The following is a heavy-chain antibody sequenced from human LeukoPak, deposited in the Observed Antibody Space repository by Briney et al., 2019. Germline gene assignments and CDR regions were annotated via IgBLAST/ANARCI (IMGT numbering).Heavy chain of an antibody. Sequence: ASVKVSCKASGYTFTSYGISWVRQAPGQGLEWMGWINGHKGNKKYAQKFQDRVAMSTDTSTSTAYMDLRSLRSDDTAVYYCARGPRSIQYSMSPWAFDYWGQGTLVTVSS. J-gene: IGHJ4*02. D-gene: IGHD6-6*01. V-gene: IGHV1-18*01. CDR2: INGHKGNK. CDR3: ARGPRSIQYSMSPWAFDY. CDR1: GYTFTSYG.